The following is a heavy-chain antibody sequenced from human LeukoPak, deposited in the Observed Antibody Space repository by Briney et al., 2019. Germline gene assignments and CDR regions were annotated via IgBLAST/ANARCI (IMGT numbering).Heavy chain of an antibody. J-gene: IGHJ4*02. D-gene: IGHD3-3*01. CDR1: GGSIRRSTYY. V-gene: IGHV4-39*07. CDR3: VRGGADFWSGYPTDY. Sequence: SETLSLTCSVSGGSIRRSTYYWGWIRQPPGKGLEWIGNIHYSGRTDYNPSLKSRVTISVDTSKNQFSLKLTSVTAADTAVYYCVRGGADFWSGYPTDYWGQGTLVTVSS. CDR2: IHYSGRT.